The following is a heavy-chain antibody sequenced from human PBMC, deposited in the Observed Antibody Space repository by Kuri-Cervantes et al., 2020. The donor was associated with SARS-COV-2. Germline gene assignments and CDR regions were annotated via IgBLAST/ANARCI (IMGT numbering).Heavy chain of an antibody. CDR2: IYYSGNT. D-gene: IGHD2-2*01. Sequence: SETLSLTCTVSGGSLSSRSYYWGWIRQPPGKGLESIGNIYYSGNTFYNPSLKSRVTISVDTSKNQFSPKLSSVTAADTALYYCAIHTISCSSTSCYEARFDPWGQGTLVTVSS. J-gene: IGHJ5*02. CDR3: AIHTISCSSTSCYEARFDP. CDR1: GGSLSSRSYY. V-gene: IGHV4-39*01.